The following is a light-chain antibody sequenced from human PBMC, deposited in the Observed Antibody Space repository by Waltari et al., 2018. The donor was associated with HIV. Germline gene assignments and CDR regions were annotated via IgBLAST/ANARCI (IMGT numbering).Light chain of an antibody. CDR2: GNT. CDR1: SPNIGTNYE. V-gene: IGLV1-40*01. J-gene: IGLJ3*02. Sequence: QSVLTQPPSVSGAPGQNVTVSCTGRSPNIGTNYEFHWYQFLPGEVPKLLIYGNTIRPAGVPGRFSGSSSGTSASLAITGLQPADEADYYCQSYDNTVNGWVFGGGTRVTV. CDR3: QSYDNTVNGWV.